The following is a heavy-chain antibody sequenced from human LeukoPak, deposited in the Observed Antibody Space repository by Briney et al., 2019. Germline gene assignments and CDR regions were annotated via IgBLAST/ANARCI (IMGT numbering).Heavy chain of an antibody. CDR3: ARHLYDKTGRPLDS. Sequence: PSETLSLTCSVSGDSINSGVSYWAWIRQPPGKGLEWIGTINYSGSAGSTYYNPSLKSRVTISVATSKNQFSLNLSSVTAADTAIYYCARHLYDKTGRPLDSWGQGTLVTASS. D-gene: IGHD3-9*01. V-gene: IGHV4-39*01. CDR1: GDSINSGVSY. CDR2: INYSGSAGST. J-gene: IGHJ4*02.